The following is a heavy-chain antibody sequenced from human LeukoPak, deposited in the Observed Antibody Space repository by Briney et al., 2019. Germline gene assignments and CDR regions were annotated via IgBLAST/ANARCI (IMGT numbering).Heavy chain of an antibody. Sequence: SETLSLTCTVSGGSISSSTYYWGWIRQPPGKGLEWIGSIYYSGSTYYNPSLKSRVTISVDTSKNQSSLKLSSVTAADTAVYYCARGRDDYSNTHFDYWGQGTLVTVSS. CDR2: IYYSGST. D-gene: IGHD4-11*01. CDR3: ARGRDDYSNTHFDY. CDR1: GGSISSSTYY. V-gene: IGHV4-39*07. J-gene: IGHJ4*02.